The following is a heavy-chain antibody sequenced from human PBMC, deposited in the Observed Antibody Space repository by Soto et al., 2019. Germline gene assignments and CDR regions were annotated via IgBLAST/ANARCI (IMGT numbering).Heavy chain of an antibody. Sequence: QVQLQQWGAGLLKPSETLSLTCAVYGGFVSSGSYYWSWIRQPPGQGLVWIGEMSHSAGTHFNPDLKCLVTISVDTSKNQFSLKMSSVTAAVTARYDCARVERGTATTVVDAFDIWGPGTMVTVSS. CDR2: MSHSAGT. J-gene: IGHJ3*02. CDR1: GGFVSSGSYY. V-gene: IGHV4-34*01. D-gene: IGHD1-1*01. CDR3: ARVERGTATTVVDAFDI.